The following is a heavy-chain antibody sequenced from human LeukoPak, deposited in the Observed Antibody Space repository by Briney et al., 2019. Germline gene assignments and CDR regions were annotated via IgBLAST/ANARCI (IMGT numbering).Heavy chain of an antibody. V-gene: IGHV3-7*03. CDR3: ARVSVTGYYYYMDV. CDR2: INKDGSEE. Sequence: GGSLRLSCAASGFTFSDFYMSWVRQAPGKGLEWVANINKDGSEEKYVDSVKGRFTISRDNAKNTLYLQMNSLRAEDTAVYYCARVSVTGYYYYMDVWGKGTTVTVSS. D-gene: IGHD4-11*01. CDR1: GFTFSDFY. J-gene: IGHJ6*03.